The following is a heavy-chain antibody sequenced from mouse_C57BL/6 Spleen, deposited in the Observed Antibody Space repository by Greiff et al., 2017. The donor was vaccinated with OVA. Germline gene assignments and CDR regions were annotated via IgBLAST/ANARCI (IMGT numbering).Heavy chain of an antibody. V-gene: IGHV5-12*01. Sequence: EVQGVESGGGLVQPGGSLKLSCAASGFTFSDYYMYWVRQTPEKRLEWVAYISNGGGSTYYPDTVKGRFTISRDNAKNTLYLQMSRLKSEDTAMYYCARRGKSYYFDYWGQGTTLTVSS. CDR3: ARRGKSYYFDY. J-gene: IGHJ2*01. CDR1: GFTFSDYY. CDR2: ISNGGGST.